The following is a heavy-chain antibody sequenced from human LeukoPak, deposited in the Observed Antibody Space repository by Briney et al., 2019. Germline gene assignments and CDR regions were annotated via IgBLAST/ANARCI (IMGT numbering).Heavy chain of an antibody. CDR3: ARDWAWGGFDH. D-gene: IGHD3-16*01. Sequence: GGSLRLSCAASGFTFSSYGMHWVRQAPGKGLEWVAVIWYDGSNKYYADSVKGRFTVSRDNAKNTLYLQMSSLRAEDTAVYYCARDWAWGGFDHWGQGALVTVSS. CDR1: GFTFSSYG. V-gene: IGHV3-33*01. J-gene: IGHJ4*02. CDR2: IWYDGSNK.